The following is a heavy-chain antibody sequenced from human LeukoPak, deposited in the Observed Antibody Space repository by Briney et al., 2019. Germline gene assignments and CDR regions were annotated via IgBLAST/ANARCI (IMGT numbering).Heavy chain of an antibody. V-gene: IGHV1-8*01. CDR2: MNPNSGNT. CDR3: ARGPAGLRYFDWLLGDYSYYYYMDV. D-gene: IGHD3-9*01. Sequence: ASVKVSCKASGYTLTSYDINWVRQATGQGLEWMGWMNPNSGNTGYAQKFQGRVTMTSNTSISTAYMELSSLRSEDPAVYYCARGPAGLRYFDWLLGDYSYYYYMDVWGKGTTVTVSS. CDR1: GYTLTSYD. J-gene: IGHJ6*03.